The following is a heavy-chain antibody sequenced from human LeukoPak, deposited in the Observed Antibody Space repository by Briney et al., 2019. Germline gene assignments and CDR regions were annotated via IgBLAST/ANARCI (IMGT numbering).Heavy chain of an antibody. CDR1: GFTFSDYY. Sequence: GGSLRLSCAASGFTFSDYYISWIRQAPGKGLEWVSDISPRGDIISYADCVKGRFIISRDYAKDSLHMQMNSLRVEVSAVYYGAREAVAGTFDYWGQGTQVTVSS. J-gene: IGHJ4*02. D-gene: IGHD6-19*01. CDR2: ISPRGDII. CDR3: AREAVAGTFDY. V-gene: IGHV3-11*01.